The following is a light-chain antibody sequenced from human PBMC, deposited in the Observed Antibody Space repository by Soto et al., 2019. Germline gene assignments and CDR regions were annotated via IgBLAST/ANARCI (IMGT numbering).Light chain of an antibody. V-gene: IGKV3-11*01. CDR1: QGVSSS. J-gene: IGKJ1*01. CDR3: QQRSSWWT. CDR2: DAS. Sequence: IVLTQSPATLSLSPGEGATISCRASQGVSSSLAGYQQGPGQAPRILIYDASNRATGIPARFSGSGSGTDFTLTISSLEPEDFAVYYCQQRSSWWTFGQGTKVEIK.